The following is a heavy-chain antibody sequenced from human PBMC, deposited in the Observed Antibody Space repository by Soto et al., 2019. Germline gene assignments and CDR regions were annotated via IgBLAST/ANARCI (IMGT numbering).Heavy chain of an antibody. CDR1: GFTFSSSS. J-gene: IGHJ5*02. D-gene: IGHD4-17*01. CDR3: ERDYGAYGRPRWFGP. CDR2: ISSGSSYI. V-gene: IGHV3-21*01. Sequence: GGSLRLSCAASGFTFSSSSMSWVRQAPGKGLEWVSSISSGSSYIYYADSVKGRFTISRDNAKNSLYLQMNSLRGEDTAVYYCERDYGAYGRPRWFGPWGQGTLVTVS.